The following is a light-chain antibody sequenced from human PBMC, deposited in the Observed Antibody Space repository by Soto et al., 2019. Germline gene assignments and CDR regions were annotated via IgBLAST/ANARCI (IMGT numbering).Light chain of an antibody. Sequence: QSVLTQPPSASGTPGQRVTISCSGSSSNIGINYVYWYQQLPGTAPKLLIYRNNQRPSGVPDRFSGSKSGTSASLAISGLRSEDEADYYCAAWDDSLSVFVVFGGGTKLTVL. J-gene: IGLJ2*01. V-gene: IGLV1-47*01. CDR3: AAWDDSLSVFVV. CDR2: RNN. CDR1: SSNIGINY.